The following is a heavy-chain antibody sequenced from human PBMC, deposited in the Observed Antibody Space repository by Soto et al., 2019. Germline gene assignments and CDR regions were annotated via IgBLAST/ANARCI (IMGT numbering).Heavy chain of an antibody. CDR1: GFSLTTGGVG. V-gene: IGHV2-5*02. CDR3: AQRHIAATGTGRDWFDP. J-gene: IGHJ5*02. CDR2: IYGDNDK. Sequence: QITLKESGPPLVKPTQTLTLTCTFSGFSLTTGGVGVGWIRQPSGKALEWLALIYGDNDKRYSPSLKNRLTITKDTSKNQVVLTMTDVDPVDTATYYCAQRHIAATGTGRDWFDPWGQGTLVTVSS. D-gene: IGHD6-13*01.